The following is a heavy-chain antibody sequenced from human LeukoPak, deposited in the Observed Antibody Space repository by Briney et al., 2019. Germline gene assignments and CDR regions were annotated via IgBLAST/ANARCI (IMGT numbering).Heavy chain of an antibody. D-gene: IGHD1-26*01. V-gene: IGHV3-48*01. CDR1: GFTFSNYG. J-gene: IGHJ1*01. CDR3: ARDWSSGRHDEYFPH. CDR2: ISSSSDII. Sequence: PGRSLRLSCVTSGFTFSNYGMHWVRQAPGKGLEWVSYISSSSDIIHYTESVKGRFTISRDNAKNSVYLQMNSLRAEDTAVYYCARDWSSGRHDEYFPHWGQGTLVTVSS.